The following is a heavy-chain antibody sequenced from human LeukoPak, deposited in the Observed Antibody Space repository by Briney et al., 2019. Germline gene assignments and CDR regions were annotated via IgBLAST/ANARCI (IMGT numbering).Heavy chain of an antibody. CDR3: TRVGYIDEGIDY. Sequence: GSLKLSCVASGIPFRRFLVTWVRQAPGEGVGGVANIKQDGSKKSYVDSVKGRFTISRDNAKNSLYLQMNSLRAEDTAIYYCTRVGYIDEGIDYWGQGTLVTVSS. D-gene: IGHD5-24*01. J-gene: IGHJ4*02. CDR1: GIPFRRFL. V-gene: IGHV3-7*04. CDR2: IKQDGSKK.